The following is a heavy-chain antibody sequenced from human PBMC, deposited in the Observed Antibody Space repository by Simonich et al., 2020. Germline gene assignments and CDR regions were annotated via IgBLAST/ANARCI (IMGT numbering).Heavy chain of an antibody. CDR1: GYTVTSYG. D-gene: IGHD1-1*01. CDR3: ARSTPGTTAFDI. J-gene: IGHJ3*02. CDR2: SSAYNGTT. Sequence: QVQLVQSGAEEKKPGASVKVSCKASGYTVTSYGISWVRQAPEQGLEWMGWSSAYNGTTNYEQRLPGRVTMTTDTSTSTAYMEIRSLRTDDTAVYYCARSTPGTTAFDIWGQGTMVTVSS. V-gene: IGHV1-18*01.